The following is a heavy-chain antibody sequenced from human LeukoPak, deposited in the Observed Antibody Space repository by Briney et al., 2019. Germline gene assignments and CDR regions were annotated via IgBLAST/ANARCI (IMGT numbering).Heavy chain of an antibody. CDR3: ARDWVLSGRPEIDAFDI. J-gene: IGHJ3*02. D-gene: IGHD1-14*01. Sequence: SETLSLTCTVSGGSISSSSYYWGWIRQPPGKGLEWIGSIYYSGSTYYNPSLKSRVTISVDTSKNQFSLKLSSVTAADTAVYYCARDWVLSGRPEIDAFDIWGQGTMVTVSS. V-gene: IGHV4-39*02. CDR1: GGSISSSSYY. CDR2: IYYSGST.